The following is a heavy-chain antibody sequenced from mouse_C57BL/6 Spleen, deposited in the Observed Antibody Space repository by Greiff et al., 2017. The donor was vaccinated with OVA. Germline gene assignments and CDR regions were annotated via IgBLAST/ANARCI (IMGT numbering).Heavy chain of an antibody. CDR2: ISSGGSYT. CDR3: ARDYYGSSYGAMDY. CDR1: GFTFSSYG. Sequence: EAHLVESGGDLVKPGGSLKLSCAASGFTFSSYGMSWVRQTPDKRLEWVATISSGGSYTYYPDSVKGRFTISRDNAKNTLYLQMSSLKSEDTAMYYCARDYYGSSYGAMDYWGQGTSVTVSS. J-gene: IGHJ4*01. D-gene: IGHD1-1*01. V-gene: IGHV5-6*01.